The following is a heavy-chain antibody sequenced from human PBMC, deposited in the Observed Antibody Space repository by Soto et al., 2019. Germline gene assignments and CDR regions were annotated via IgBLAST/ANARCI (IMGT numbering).Heavy chain of an antibody. J-gene: IGHJ4*02. CDR3: ARYDYNGYYFDY. CDR1: GYTFSTYY. CDR2: INPSGGST. V-gene: IGHV1-46*01. Sequence: GASVKVSCKASGYTFSTYYMHWVRQAPGQGYEWMGIINPSGGSTTYAQKFQGRVTMTRDTSTTTVYMELSSLKSEDTAVYDCARYDYNGYYFDYWGQGTLVTVSS. D-gene: IGHD4-4*01.